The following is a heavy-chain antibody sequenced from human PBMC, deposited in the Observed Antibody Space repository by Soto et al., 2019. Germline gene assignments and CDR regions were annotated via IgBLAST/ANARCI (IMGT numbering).Heavy chain of an antibody. V-gene: IGHV3-7*04. J-gene: IGHJ4*02. Sequence: EGQLVESGGGLVQPGGSLRLSCAASGFTFSSYWMSWVRQAPGKGLEWVANIKQDGSEIYYVDSVKGRFTISRDNAKNSLYLQMHSLSPEDTAVYYCARDGVLWFGESKFDYWGQGTLVTVSS. CDR2: IKQDGSEI. D-gene: IGHD3-10*01. CDR3: ARDGVLWFGESKFDY. CDR1: GFTFSSYW.